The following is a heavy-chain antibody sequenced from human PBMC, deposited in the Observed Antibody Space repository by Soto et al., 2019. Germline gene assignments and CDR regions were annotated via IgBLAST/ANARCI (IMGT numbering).Heavy chain of an antibody. CDR1: GYIFTTYG. J-gene: IGHJ4*02. Sequence: ASVKVSFTASGYIFTTYGITWVRQAPGQGLEWMGSISTNNGNTDHARPFQDRITMTADTSTNTAYMEVRSLRSDDTAVYYCARYSNGGNDADFDFCGQGTPVTVSS. V-gene: IGHV1-18*01. CDR3: ARYSNGGNDADFDF. D-gene: IGHD2-15*01. CDR2: ISTNNGNT.